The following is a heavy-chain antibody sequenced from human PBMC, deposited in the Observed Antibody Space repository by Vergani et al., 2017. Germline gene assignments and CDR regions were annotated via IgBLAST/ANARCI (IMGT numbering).Heavy chain of an antibody. V-gene: IGHV1-2*02. CDR2: INPNSGGT. Sequence: QVQLVQSGAEVKKPGASVKVSCKASGYTFTGYYMHWVRQAPGQGLEWMGWINPNSGGTNYAQKFQGRVTMTRDTSISTAYMELSRLRSDDTAVYYCAREGEAYCGGDCYSYWFDPWGQGTLVTVSS. CDR3: AREGEAYCGGDCYSYWFDP. CDR1: GYTFTGYY. J-gene: IGHJ5*02. D-gene: IGHD2-21*02.